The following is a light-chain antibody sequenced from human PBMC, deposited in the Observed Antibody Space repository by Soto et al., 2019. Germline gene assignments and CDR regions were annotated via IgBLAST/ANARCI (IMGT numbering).Light chain of an antibody. J-gene: IGKJ1*01. Sequence: EIVMTQSPATLSVSPGERTTLSCRASQSVGSNLAWYQLKPGQAPRLLIYGASTRATGIPARFSGSGSRTDFTLTISSLQSEDFAICFCQQYNNWPPDRTFGQGTKVEIK. CDR1: QSVGSN. CDR2: GAS. CDR3: QQYNNWPPDRT. V-gene: IGKV3-15*01.